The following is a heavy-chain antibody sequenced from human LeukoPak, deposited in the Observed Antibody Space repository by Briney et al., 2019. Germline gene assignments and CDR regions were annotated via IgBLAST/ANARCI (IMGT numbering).Heavy chain of an antibody. D-gene: IGHD3-3*01. CDR2: IYDSGST. CDR1: GGSISNYY. V-gene: IGHV4-59*01. Sequence: PSETLSLTCTVSGGSISNYYWSWIRQPPWKGLEWIADIYDSGSTNYSPSLKSRVTISIDTSKNQFSLILNSVTAADTAMYFCARGAFLEWLLSDAFDIWGQGTMVTVSS. J-gene: IGHJ3*02. CDR3: ARGAFLEWLLSDAFDI.